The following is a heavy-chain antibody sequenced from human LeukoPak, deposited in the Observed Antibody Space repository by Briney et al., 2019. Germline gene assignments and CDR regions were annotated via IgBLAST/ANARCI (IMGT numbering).Heavy chain of an antibody. V-gene: IGHV3-48*03. CDR3: ARGGTLEYFQH. Sequence: GGSLRLSCAASGFTFSSYEMNWVRQAPGKGLEWVSYISSSGSTIYYADSVKGRFTISRDNAKNSLYLQMNSLRAEDTAVYYCARGGTLEYFQHWGQGSLVTVSS. CDR2: ISSSGSTI. J-gene: IGHJ1*01. CDR1: GFTFSSYE.